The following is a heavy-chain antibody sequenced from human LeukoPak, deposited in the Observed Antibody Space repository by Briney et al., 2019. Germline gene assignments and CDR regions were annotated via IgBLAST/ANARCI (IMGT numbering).Heavy chain of an antibody. CDR1: GGSITMYY. D-gene: IGHD1-1*01. V-gene: IGHV4-59*01. J-gene: IGHJ6*03. CDR3: ARGRVSSSTWYSTYYYYFYMDV. CDR2: VDHTGST. Sequence: ETLSLTCTVSGGSITMYYWTWIRQPPGKGLEWIGYVDHTGSTNFNPSLNGRVSISRDTTKNLFSLRLRSVTAADTAVYFCARGRVSSSTWYSTYYYYFYMDVWGKGTTVTVSS.